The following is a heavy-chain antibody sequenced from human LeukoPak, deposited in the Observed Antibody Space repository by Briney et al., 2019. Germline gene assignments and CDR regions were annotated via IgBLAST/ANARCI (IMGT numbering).Heavy chain of an antibody. Sequence: PSETLSLTCTVSGGSVSSYYWNWIRQPPGKGLEWIGYIHYSGSINYNPSLKSRVTISGDTSKNQISLKLSSVTAADTAVYYCARDNHYYADRDVFDIWGQGTMVTVSS. CDR2: IHYSGSI. CDR1: GGSVSSYY. J-gene: IGHJ3*02. D-gene: IGHD3-10*01. CDR3: ARDNHYYADRDVFDI. V-gene: IGHV4-59*02.